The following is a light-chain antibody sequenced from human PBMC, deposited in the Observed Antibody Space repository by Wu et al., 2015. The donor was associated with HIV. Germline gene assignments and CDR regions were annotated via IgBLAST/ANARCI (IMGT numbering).Light chain of an antibody. CDR1: QSISSW. Sequence: DIQMTQSLSTLSASVGDRVTITCRASQSISSWLAWYQQKPGKAPKLLIYQASSLESGVPPRFSGSGSGTEFTLTITNLQPDDFATYYCQQYNSYSRTFGRGTKVEIK. CDR3: QQYNSYSRT. J-gene: IGKJ1*01. V-gene: IGKV1-5*03. CDR2: QAS.